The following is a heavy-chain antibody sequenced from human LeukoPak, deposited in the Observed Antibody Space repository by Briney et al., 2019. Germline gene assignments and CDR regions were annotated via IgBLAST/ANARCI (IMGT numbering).Heavy chain of an antibody. V-gene: IGHV4-4*09. Sequence: SETLSLTCTVSGGSISSYYWSWIRQPPGKGLEWIGYNYTSGSTNYNPSLKSRVTISVDTSKNQFSLKLSSVTAADTAVYYCARGGDSYMDVWGKGTTVTVSS. CDR3: ARGGDSYMDV. CDR2: NYTSGST. J-gene: IGHJ6*03. CDR1: GGSISSYY. D-gene: IGHD2-21*01.